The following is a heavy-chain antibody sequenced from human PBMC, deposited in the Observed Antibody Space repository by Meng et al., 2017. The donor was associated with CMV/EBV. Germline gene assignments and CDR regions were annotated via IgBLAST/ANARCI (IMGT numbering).Heavy chain of an antibody. D-gene: IGHD2-2*02. J-gene: IGHJ3*02. CDR1: GYTFTSYY. Sequence: ASVMVSCKASGYTFTSYYMHWVRQAPGQGLEWMGIINPSGGSTSYAQKFQGRVTMTRDTSTSTVYMELSSLRSEDTAVYYCARPTCSTSCYSLNDAFDIWGQGTMVTVSS. CDR2: INPSGGST. V-gene: IGHV1-46*01. CDR3: ARPTCSTSCYSLNDAFDI.